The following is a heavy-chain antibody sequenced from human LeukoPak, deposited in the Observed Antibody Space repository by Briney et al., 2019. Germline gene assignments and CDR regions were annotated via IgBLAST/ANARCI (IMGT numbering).Heavy chain of an antibody. CDR1: GFTFTSSA. CDR3: AAPGGYCSGGSCPQDYYYYGMDV. D-gene: IGHD2-15*01. CDR2: IVVGSGNT. V-gene: IGHV1-58*01. J-gene: IGHJ6*04. Sequence: RASVTVSCKASGFTFTSSAVQWVRQTRGQGLEWIGWIVVGSGNTNYAQKFQERVTITRDMSTSTAYMELSSLRSEDTAVYYCAAPGGYCSGGSCPQDYYYYGMDVWGRGTTVTVSS.